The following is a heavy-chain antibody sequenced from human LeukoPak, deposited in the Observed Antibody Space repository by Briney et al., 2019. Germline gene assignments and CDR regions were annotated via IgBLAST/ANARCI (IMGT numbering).Heavy chain of an antibody. J-gene: IGHJ4*02. CDR3: ARSYDSSRYSDY. V-gene: IGHV4-61*02. D-gene: IGHD3-22*01. CDR2: IYTSGST. Sequence: PSETLSLTCTVSGGSISSGSYYWSWIRQPAGKGLEWIGRIYTSGSTNYNPSLKSRVTISVDTSKNQFSLKLSSVTAADTAVYYCARSYDSSRYSDYWGQGTLVTVSS. CDR1: GGSISSGSYY.